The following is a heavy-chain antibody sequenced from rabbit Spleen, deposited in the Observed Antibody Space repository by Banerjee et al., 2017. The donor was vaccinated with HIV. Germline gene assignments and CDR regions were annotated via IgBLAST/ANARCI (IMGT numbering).Heavy chain of an antibody. V-gene: IGHV1S45*01. J-gene: IGHJ4*01. CDR2: IDTGSSGFT. CDR3: ARETSSGWGVLLYYFNL. Sequence: QEQLVESGGDLVKPGASLTLTCTASGFSFSFNSYTCWVRQAPGKGLEWIACIDTGSSGFTYFASWAKGRFTISKTSSTTVTLQMTSLTAADTATYFCARETSSGWGVLLYYFNLWGPGTLVTVS. CDR1: GFSFSFNSY. D-gene: IGHD4-1*01.